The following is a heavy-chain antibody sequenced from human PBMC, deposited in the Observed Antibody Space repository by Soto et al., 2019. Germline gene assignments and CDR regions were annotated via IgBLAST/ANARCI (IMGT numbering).Heavy chain of an antibody. J-gene: IGHJ4*02. CDR3: ARGLNDYGGYEAIDY. CDR1: GFTFSSYA. D-gene: IGHD4-17*01. CDR2: ISYDGSNK. V-gene: IGHV3-30-3*01. Sequence: VGSLRLSCAASGFTFSSYAMHWVRQAPGKGLEWVAVISYDGSNKYYADSVKGRFTISRDNSKNTLYLQMNSLRAEDTAVYYCARGLNDYGGYEAIDYWGQGTLVTVSS.